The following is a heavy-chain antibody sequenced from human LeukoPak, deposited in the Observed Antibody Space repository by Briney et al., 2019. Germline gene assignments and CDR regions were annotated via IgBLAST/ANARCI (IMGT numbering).Heavy chain of an antibody. D-gene: IGHD2-2*01. V-gene: IGHV4-59*02. CDR2: LSHSGSS. CDR3: ARARYANAWYAFDI. Sequence: PSETLSLTCTVSGGSVSSYYWSWIRRPPGRGLEWIAYLSHSGSSDSNPSLTSRVTTLVDTSKNQFSLKLTSVTAADTAVYYCARARYANAWYAFDIWGHGTMVTVSS. J-gene: IGHJ3*02. CDR1: GGSVSSYY.